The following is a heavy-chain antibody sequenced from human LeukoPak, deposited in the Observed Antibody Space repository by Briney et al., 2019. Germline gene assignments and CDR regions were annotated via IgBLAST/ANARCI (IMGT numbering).Heavy chain of an antibody. CDR1: GGSFSGYY. CDR3: ARGVRGSSWYWGVGYYFDY. V-gene: IGHV4-34*01. Sequence: SETLSLTCAVYGGSFSGYYWSWIRQPPGKGLEWIGEINHSGSTNYNLSLKSRVTMSVDTSKNQFSLKLSSVTAADTAVYYCARGVRGSSWYWGVGYYFDYWGQGTLVTVPS. D-gene: IGHD6-13*01. CDR2: INHSGST. J-gene: IGHJ4*02.